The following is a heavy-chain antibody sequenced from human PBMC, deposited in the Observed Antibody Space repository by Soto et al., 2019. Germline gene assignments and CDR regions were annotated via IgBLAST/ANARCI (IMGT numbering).Heavy chain of an antibody. Sequence: SETLSLTCAVSGGSFTSNNWWTWVRQPPGQGLEWIGEIYRTGSTNYNPSLKSRVTISLDKSENQFSLKVTSLTAADTAVYYGASRDPGTSVDYWGQGALVTVSS. CDR1: GGSFTSNNW. CDR3: ASRDPGTSVDY. D-gene: IGHD1-7*01. V-gene: IGHV4-4*02. CDR2: IYRTGST. J-gene: IGHJ4*02.